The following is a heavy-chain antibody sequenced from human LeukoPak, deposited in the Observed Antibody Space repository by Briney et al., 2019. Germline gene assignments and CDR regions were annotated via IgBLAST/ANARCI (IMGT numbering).Heavy chain of an antibody. D-gene: IGHD6-19*01. CDR2: INHSGST. CDR3: ARGRVGGWYFL. Sequence: SETLSLTCAVYGGSFSGYYWSWIRQPPGKGLEWIGEINHSGSTNYNPSLKSRVTISVDTSKNQFSLKLSSVTAADTAVYYCARGRVGGWYFLWGQGTLVTVSS. J-gene: IGHJ4*02. CDR1: GGSFSGYY. V-gene: IGHV4-34*01.